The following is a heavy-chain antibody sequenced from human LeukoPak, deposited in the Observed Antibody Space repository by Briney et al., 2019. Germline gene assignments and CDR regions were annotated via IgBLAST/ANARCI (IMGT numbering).Heavy chain of an antibody. CDR3: ARGGYSGYYYRFS. J-gene: IGHJ4*02. D-gene: IGHD6-25*01. CDR2: TSKDGSDT. CDR1: GFTFSDYW. Sequence: AGGSLRLSCAASGFTFSDYWMHWVRQAPGKGPEWLSRTSKDGSDTLYADAAKGRFTASRDNAKNTVYLQVNNVRPEDPALYFCARGGYSGYYYRFSWGQGTLVTVAS. V-gene: IGHV3-74*01.